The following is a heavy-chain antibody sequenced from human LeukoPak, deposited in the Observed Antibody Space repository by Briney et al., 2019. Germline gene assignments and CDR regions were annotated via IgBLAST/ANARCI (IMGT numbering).Heavy chain of an antibody. CDR1: GFTFSSYT. D-gene: IGHD3-22*01. J-gene: IGHJ4*02. Sequence: PRGSLRLSCAASGFTFSSYTMNWVRQAPGKGLEWVSAISGSGGSTYYADSVKGRFTISRDNSKNTLYLQMNSLRAEDTAVYYCAKSTSYYYDSSGYFDYWGQGTLVTVSS. CDR2: ISGSGGST. V-gene: IGHV3-23*01. CDR3: AKSTSYYYDSSGYFDY.